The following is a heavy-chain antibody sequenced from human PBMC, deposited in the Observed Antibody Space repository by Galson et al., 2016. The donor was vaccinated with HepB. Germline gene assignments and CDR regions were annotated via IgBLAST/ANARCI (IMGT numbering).Heavy chain of an antibody. D-gene: IGHD2-21*02. Sequence: SLRLSCAASGFTFSSYGMHWVRQAPGKGLEWVAFISYEGRNKYYAASVKGRFTLSRDNSKNTLYLQMNSLRAEDTAVYYCAKDSSWRDSYHHHYRMDVWVEGTTVTVSS. CDR1: GFTFSSYG. CDR2: ISYEGRNK. CDR3: AKDSSWRDSYHHHYRMDV. J-gene: IGHJ6*04. V-gene: IGHV3-30*18.